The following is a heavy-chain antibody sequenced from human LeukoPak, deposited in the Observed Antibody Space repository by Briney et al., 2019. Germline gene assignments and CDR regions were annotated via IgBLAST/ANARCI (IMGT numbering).Heavy chain of an antibody. CDR2: TSSSDAGT. CDR1: GFTLSSYA. J-gene: IGHJ1*01. D-gene: IGHD3-16*01. V-gene: IGHV3-23*01. Sequence: PGGSLRLSCAASGFTLSSYAMSWVRQAPGKGLEWVSATSSSDAGTYYAESVRGRFTISRDNSKNTLFLQMNSLRGEDTAVYYCAKDDAWGRYKDWGQGTLVTVSS. CDR3: AKDDAWGRYKD.